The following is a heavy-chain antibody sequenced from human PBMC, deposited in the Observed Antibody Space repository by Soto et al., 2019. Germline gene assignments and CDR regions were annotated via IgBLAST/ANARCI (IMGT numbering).Heavy chain of an antibody. V-gene: IGHV4-39*01. D-gene: IGHD3-10*01. CDR1: GDSISTSRYY. Sequence: QLQLHQSGPGLVKPSETLSLTCTVSGDSISTSRYYWGWIRQPPGKGLEWIGSLYFIGNTYYNPSFKSRLTISVATSNNRFSLHLSSATAADTAMYYCARQAGFGASLFVGYFHYWGQGILVTVSS. CDR2: LYFIGNT. J-gene: IGHJ4*02. CDR3: ARQAGFGASLFVGYFHY.